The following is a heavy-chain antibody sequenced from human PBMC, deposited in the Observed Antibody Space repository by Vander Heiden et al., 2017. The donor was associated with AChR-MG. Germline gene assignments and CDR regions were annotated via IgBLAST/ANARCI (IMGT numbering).Heavy chain of an antibody. V-gene: IGHV3-11*01. Sequence: QVRLVESGGGLVEPGGSLRVSCAASGIGFSDYYLTWIRQAPGKGLEWISYISVTGFTIYYADSVKGRFTISRDNSERSLYLEMHSLRADDTARYYCARGPPPVDGSGYPIFQHWGQGTLVTVSS. CDR1: GIGFSDYY. D-gene: IGHD3-22*01. J-gene: IGHJ1*01. CDR3: ARGPPPVDGSGYPIFQH. CDR2: ISVTGFTI.